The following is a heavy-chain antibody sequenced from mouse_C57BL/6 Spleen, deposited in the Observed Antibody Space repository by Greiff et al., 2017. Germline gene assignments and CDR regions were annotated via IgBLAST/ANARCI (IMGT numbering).Heavy chain of an antibody. D-gene: IGHD2-4*01. CDR2: IYPSDSET. CDR3: ARHYDYDLFAY. J-gene: IGHJ3*01. V-gene: IGHV1-61*01. CDR1: GYTFTSYW. Sequence: QVHVKQPGAELVRPGSSVKLSCKASGYTFTSYWMDWVKQRPGQGLEWIGNIYPSDSETHYNQKFKDKATLTVDKSSSTAYMQLSSLTSEDSAVYYCARHYDYDLFAYWGQGTLVTVSA.